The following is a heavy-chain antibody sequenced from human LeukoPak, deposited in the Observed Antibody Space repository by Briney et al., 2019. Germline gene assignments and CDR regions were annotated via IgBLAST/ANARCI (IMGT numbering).Heavy chain of an antibody. CDR3: AKSGIAAVAGSWFDP. V-gene: IGHV3-23*01. D-gene: IGHD6-19*01. Sequence: GGSLRLSCAASGLTFSSYAMSWVRQAPGKGLEWVSAISGSGGSTYYADSVKGRFTISRDNSKNTLYLQMNSLRAEDTAVYYCAKSGIAAVAGSWFDPWGQGTLVTVSS. CDR2: ISGSGGST. J-gene: IGHJ5*02. CDR1: GLTFSSYA.